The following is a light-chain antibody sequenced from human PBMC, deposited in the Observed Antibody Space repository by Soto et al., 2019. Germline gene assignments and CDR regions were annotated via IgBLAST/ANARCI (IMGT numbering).Light chain of an antibody. J-gene: IGKJ5*01. V-gene: IGKV1-9*01. CDR3: QQLHSYPIT. Sequence: IQLTQSPSSLSASVGDRGTITCRSSQGVSSYLAWYQQKPGKAPKLLIYGASTLQSGVPSRFSGRESGTDYTLTISSLQPEDFAAYYCQQLHSYPITFGQGTRLEIK. CDR2: GAS. CDR1: QGVSSY.